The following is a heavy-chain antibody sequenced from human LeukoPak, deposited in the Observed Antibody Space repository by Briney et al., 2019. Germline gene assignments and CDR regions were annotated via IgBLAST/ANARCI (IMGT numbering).Heavy chain of an antibody. J-gene: IGHJ4*02. D-gene: IGHD3-16*01. CDR2: IRSKAYGGTT. CDR1: GFTFGDYA. CDR3: TRDPYDYVWGAHPFFDY. Sequence: GSLRLSCTASGFTFGDYAMSWFRQAPGKGLEWVGFIRSKAYGGTTEYAASVKGRFTISRDDSKSIAYLQMNSLKTEDTAVYYCTRDPYDYVWGAHPFFDYWGQGTLVTVSS. V-gene: IGHV3-49*03.